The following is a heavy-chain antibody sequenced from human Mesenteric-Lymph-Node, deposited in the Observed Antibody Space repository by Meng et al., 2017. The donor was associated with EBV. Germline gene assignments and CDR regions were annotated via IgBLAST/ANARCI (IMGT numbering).Heavy chain of an antibody. CDR3: THINGGGNSGFLDY. CDR2: IYWDDDK. J-gene: IGHJ4*02. CDR1: GFSLSTSGVG. Sequence: QVTLKESCPTLVNPTTPLTLTCTFSGFSLSTSGVGVGWIRQPPGKALEWLALIYWDDDKRYSPSLKSRLTITKDTSKNQVVLTMINMDPVDTATYYCTHINGGGNSGFLDYWGQGTLVTVSS. V-gene: IGHV2-5*02. D-gene: IGHD4-23*01.